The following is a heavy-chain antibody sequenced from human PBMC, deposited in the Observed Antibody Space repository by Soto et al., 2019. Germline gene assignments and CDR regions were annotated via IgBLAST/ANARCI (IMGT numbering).Heavy chain of an antibody. CDR3: ARDSSGWERDLNWFDP. J-gene: IGHJ5*02. Sequence: QVQLVESGGGLVKPGGSLRLSCAASGFTFSDYYMSWIRQAPGKGVEWVSYISSSSSYTNYADSVKGRFTISRDNAKNSLYLQMNSLRAEDTAVYYCARDSSGWERDLNWFDPWGQGTLVTVSS. V-gene: IGHV3-11*06. D-gene: IGHD6-19*01. CDR1: GFTFSDYY. CDR2: ISSSSSYT.